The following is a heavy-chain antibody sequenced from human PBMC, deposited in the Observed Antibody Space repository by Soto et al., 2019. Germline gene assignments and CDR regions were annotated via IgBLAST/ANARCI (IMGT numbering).Heavy chain of an antibody. Sequence: PGGSLRLSCAASGFTFSNFAMAWVRQAPGKGLEWVSTMSGGGDITNYADSVKGRFTISRDNSENTLYLQMNSLRAEDTALYYCSRGRYTHSFKLFEPWGQGTLVTVSS. CDR1: GFTFSNFA. CDR2: MSGGGDIT. CDR3: SRGRYTHSFKLFEP. D-gene: IGHD1-26*01. J-gene: IGHJ5*02. V-gene: IGHV3-23*01.